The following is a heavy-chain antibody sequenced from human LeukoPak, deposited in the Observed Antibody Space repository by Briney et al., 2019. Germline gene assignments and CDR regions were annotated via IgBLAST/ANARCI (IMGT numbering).Heavy chain of an antibody. V-gene: IGHV3-74*03. CDR1: GFTFNTYW. J-gene: IGHJ4*02. CDR2: ISSDGSRT. D-gene: IGHD1-26*01. CDR3: ARGPSHSGSYFVY. Sequence: GGSLRLSCAASGFTFNTYWMYWVRQDSGKGLVWVSLISSDGSRTEYADSVEGRFTISRDNAKHTLYLQMDSLRAEDTAVYYCARGPSHSGSYFVYWGQGTLVTVSS.